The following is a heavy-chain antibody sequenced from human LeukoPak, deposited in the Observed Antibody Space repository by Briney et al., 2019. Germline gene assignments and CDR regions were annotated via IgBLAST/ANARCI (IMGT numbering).Heavy chain of an antibody. CDR3: ARGNIAAAVKY. Sequence: SETLSLTCAVYGGSLIDHHLNWIRQPPGKGLEWIGEISHSGSTKYNPSLKSRVSLSVDTSKNQFSLNLNSVTAADTAVYYCARGNIAAAVKYWGQGTLVTVSS. J-gene: IGHJ1*01. D-gene: IGHD6-13*01. CDR1: GGSLIDHH. V-gene: IGHV4-34*01. CDR2: ISHSGST.